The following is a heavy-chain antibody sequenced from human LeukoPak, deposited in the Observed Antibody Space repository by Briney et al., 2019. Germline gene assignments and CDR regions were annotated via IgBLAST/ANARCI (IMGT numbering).Heavy chain of an antibody. V-gene: IGHV1-3*01. CDR3: ARGEIGGNFDP. D-gene: IGHD4-23*01. CDR1: GGTFSSYA. CDR2: INAGNGNT. Sequence: WASVKVSCKASGGTFSSYAISWVRQAPGQRLEWMGWINAGNGNTKYSQKFQGRVTITRDTSASTAYMELSSLRSEDTAVYYCARGEIGGNFDPWGQGTLVTVSS. J-gene: IGHJ5*02.